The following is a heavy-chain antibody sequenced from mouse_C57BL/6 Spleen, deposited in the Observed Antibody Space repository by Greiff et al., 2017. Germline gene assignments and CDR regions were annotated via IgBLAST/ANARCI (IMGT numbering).Heavy chain of an antibody. CDR1: GYTFTDYN. J-gene: IGHJ1*03. V-gene: IGHV1-18*01. Sequence: EVQLQQSGPELVKPGASVKIPCKASGYTFTDYNMDWVKQSHGKSLEWIGDINPNNGGTIYNQKFKGKATLTVDKSSSTAYMELRSLTSEDTAVYYCARSEGRYYYGLHFDVWGTGTTVTVSS. CDR2: INPNNGGT. D-gene: IGHD1-1*01. CDR3: ARSEGRYYYGLHFDV.